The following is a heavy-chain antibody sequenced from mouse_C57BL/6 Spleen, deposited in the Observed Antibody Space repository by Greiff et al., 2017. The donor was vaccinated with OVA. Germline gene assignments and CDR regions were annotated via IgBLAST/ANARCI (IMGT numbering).Heavy chain of an antibody. CDR2: INPGSGGT. Sequence: QVQLQQSGAELVRPGPSVKVSCKASGYAFTNYLIEWVKQRPGQGLEWIGVINPGSGGTNYNEKFKGKATLTADKSSSTAYMQLSSLTSEDSAVYFCAIGGGSYAMDYWGQGTSVTVSS. D-gene: IGHD1-1*02. J-gene: IGHJ4*01. CDR1: GYAFTNYL. V-gene: IGHV1-54*01. CDR3: AIGGGSYAMDY.